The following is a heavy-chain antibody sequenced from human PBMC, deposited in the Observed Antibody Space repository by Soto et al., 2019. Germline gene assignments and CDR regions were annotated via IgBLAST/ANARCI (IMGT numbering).Heavy chain of an antibody. Sequence: PGGSLRLSCAASGFTFDDYTMHWVRQAPGKGLEWVSLISWGGGSTYYADSVKGRFTISRDNSKNSLYLQMNSLRTEDTALYYCAKDINYDSSGYYFVFDYWGQGALVTVSS. J-gene: IGHJ4*02. V-gene: IGHV3-43*01. CDR1: GFTFDDYT. D-gene: IGHD3-22*01. CDR2: ISWGGGST. CDR3: AKDINYDSSGYYFVFDY.